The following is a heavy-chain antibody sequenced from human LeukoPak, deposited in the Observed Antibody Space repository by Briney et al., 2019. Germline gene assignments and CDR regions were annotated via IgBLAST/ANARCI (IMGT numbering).Heavy chain of an antibody. V-gene: IGHV3-74*01. Sequence: GGSLRLSCGDSGFTLSKYWMHWVRQVPGNGLTWVSRINRDGSRIDHAGSVKGRFTISRDNAKNTLYLQMNSLRPEDTAVYYCVRDFVGPDDLWGQGTLVTVSS. CDR1: GFTLSKYW. J-gene: IGHJ5*02. D-gene: IGHD1-26*01. CDR2: INRDGSRI. CDR3: VRDFVGPDDL.